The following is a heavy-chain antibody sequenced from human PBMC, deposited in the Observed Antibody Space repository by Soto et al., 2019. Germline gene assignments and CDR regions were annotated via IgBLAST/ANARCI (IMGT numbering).Heavy chain of an antibody. J-gene: IGHJ5*01. CDR3: ARAGQTVSFFDF. Sequence: WTWIRQSPGKGLEWSCNVYYNGATTYNPSLLSRVTIPIDTSEKPFSLGLNSLTEADSATYFCARAGQTVSFFDFWAQGALVAISP. CDR2: VYYNGAT. V-gene: IGHV4-59*01.